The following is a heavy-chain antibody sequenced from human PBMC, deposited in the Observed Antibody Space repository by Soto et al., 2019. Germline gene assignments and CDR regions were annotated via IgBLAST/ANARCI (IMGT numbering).Heavy chain of an antibody. J-gene: IGHJ4*02. CDR2: ISAYNGNT. CDR3: GKERRGSGWSVCNF. V-gene: IGHV1-18*04. Sequence: GASVKVSCKASDYTFTSYGISWVRQAPGQGLEWMGWISAYNGNTNYAQKLQGRVTMTTDTSTSTAYMELNSLRVDDTAVYYCGKERRGSGWSVCNFWGQGALVTVS. D-gene: IGHD6-19*01. CDR1: DYTFTSYG.